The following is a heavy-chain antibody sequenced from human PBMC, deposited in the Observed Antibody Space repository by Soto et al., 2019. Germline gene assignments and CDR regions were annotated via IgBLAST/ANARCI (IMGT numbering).Heavy chain of an antibody. V-gene: IGHV3-64D*06. J-gene: IGHJ4*02. CDR3: VREAGPCCDWSYYFDY. CDR1: GFSFSLYT. CDR2: ISNNASDT. Sequence: GGSLRLSCSASGFSFSLYTIHWVRQAPGKGLEFVSAISNNASDTYYGDSVRGRFTISRDNSRNMVYLHMTSLRPEDTALYYCVREAGPCCDWSYYFDYWGQGTMVTVSS. D-gene: IGHD3-9*01.